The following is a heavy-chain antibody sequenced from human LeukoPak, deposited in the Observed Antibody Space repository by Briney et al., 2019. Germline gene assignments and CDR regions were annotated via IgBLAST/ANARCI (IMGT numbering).Heavy chain of an antibody. CDR1: GFTFSSYW. J-gene: IGHJ4*02. V-gene: IGHV3-74*01. CDR2: INSDGSST. D-gene: IGHD6-19*01. Sequence: RGSLRLSCAASGFTFSSYWMHWVRQAPGKGLVWVSRINSDGSSTSYADSVKGRFTTSRDNAKNTLYLQMNSLRAEDTAVYYCARAGIGFSWLEYYFDYWGQGTLVTVSS. CDR3: ARAGIGFSWLEYYFDY.